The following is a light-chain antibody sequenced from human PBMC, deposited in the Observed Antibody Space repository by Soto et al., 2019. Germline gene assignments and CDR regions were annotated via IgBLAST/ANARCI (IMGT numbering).Light chain of an antibody. J-gene: IGKJ5*01. CDR2: GAS. V-gene: IGKV3-20*01. Sequence: EIILTQSPDTLSLSPGERATLSCRASQTVSSSYLAWYQQKPGQAPRLLIYGASSRATGIPDRFSGSGSGTDFTLTISRLGPEDFAVYYCQQYGSSVITCGQGTRLEIK. CDR1: QTVSSSY. CDR3: QQYGSSVIT.